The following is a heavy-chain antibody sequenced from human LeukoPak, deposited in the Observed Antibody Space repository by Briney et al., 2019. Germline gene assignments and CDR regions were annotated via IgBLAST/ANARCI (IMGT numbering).Heavy chain of an antibody. CDR3: AKAGKGDYGDHDYFDY. V-gene: IGHV3-30*18. J-gene: IGHJ4*02. CDR1: GFTFSSYG. CDR2: ISYDGSNK. D-gene: IGHD4-17*01. Sequence: GRSLRLSCAASGFTFSSYGMHWVRQAPGKGLEWGAVISYDGSNKYYADSVKGRFTISRDNSKNTLYLQMNSLRAEDTAVYYCAKAGKGDYGDHDYFDYWGQGTLVTVSS.